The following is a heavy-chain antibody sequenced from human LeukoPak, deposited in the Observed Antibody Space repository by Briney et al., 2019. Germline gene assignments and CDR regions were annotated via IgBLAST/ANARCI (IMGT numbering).Heavy chain of an antibody. CDR2: INHSGST. CDR3: ARGRGGATVTTESDY. CDR1: GGSFSGYY. D-gene: IGHD4-17*01. J-gene: IGHJ4*02. V-gene: IGHV4-34*01. Sequence: KSSETLSLTCAVYGGSFSGYYWSWIRQPPGKGLEWIGEINHSGSTNYNPSLKSRVTISVDTSKNQFSLKLSSVTAADTAVYYCARGRGGATVTTESDYWGQGTLVTVSS.